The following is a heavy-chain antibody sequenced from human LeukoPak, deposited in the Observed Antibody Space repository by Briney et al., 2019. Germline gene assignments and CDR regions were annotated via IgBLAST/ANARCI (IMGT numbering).Heavy chain of an antibody. CDR1: GFTFSSHG. Sequence: GGTLRLSCAASGFTFSSHGMNWVRQAPGKGLEWVSSISSSSSYIYYADSVKGRFTISRDNAKNSLYLQMNSLRAEDTAVYYCARGALRAFDIWGQGTMVTVSS. J-gene: IGHJ3*02. CDR2: ISSSSSYI. V-gene: IGHV3-21*01. CDR3: ARGALRAFDI.